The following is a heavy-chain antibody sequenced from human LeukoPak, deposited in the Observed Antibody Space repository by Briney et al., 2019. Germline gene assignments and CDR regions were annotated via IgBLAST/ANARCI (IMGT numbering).Heavy chain of an antibody. V-gene: IGHV3-21*01. CDR3: ASGGPYILTGYAINY. Sequence: GGSLRLSCAASGFTFSSYWMSWVRQAPGKGLEWVSSISSSSSYIYYADSVKGRFTISRDNAKNSLYLQMNSLRAEDTAVYYCASGGPYILTGYAINYWGQGTLVTVSS. CDR2: ISSSSSYI. CDR1: GFTFSSYW. D-gene: IGHD3-9*01. J-gene: IGHJ4*02.